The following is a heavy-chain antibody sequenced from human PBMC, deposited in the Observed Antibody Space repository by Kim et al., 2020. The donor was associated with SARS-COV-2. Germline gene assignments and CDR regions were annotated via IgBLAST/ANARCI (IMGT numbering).Heavy chain of an antibody. J-gene: IGHJ4*02. V-gene: IGHV4-59*01. Sequence: PTLKSRVTISVDTSKTQFSLKLSSVTAADTAVYYCARARAGYSSGQILDYWGQGTLVTVSS. CDR3: ARARAGYSSGQILDY. D-gene: IGHD6-19*01.